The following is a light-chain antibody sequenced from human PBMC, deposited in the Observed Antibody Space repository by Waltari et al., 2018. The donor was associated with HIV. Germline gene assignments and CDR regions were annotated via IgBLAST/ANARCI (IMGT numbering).Light chain of an antibody. CDR3: LQDFEYTWT. CDR1: QGIRND. J-gene: IGKJ1*01. CDR2: AST. Sequence: AVQMTQSPSSVSGSLGGRVTISCRASQGIRNDLSWFQMKPGGAPKLLIYASTILQTGVPPRFSGSASGTDFTLTISNLQSEDFATYFCLQDFEYTWTFGQGTTVE. V-gene: IGKV1-6*02.